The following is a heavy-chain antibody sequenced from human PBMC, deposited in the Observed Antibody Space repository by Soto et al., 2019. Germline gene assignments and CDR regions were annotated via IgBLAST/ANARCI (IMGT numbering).Heavy chain of an antibody. CDR2: IYYSGST. V-gene: IGHV4-31*03. D-gene: IGHD3-22*01. CDR1: GGSISSGCYY. J-gene: IGHJ5*02. CDR3: ARVKKYWDSSGNWFDP. Sequence: SDTLSLTSTVSGGSISSGCYYWSWIRQHPGKGLEWIGYIYYSGSTYYNPSLKSRVTISVDTSKNQFSLKLSSVTAADTAVYYCARVKKYWDSSGNWFDPWGQGTLVTVSS.